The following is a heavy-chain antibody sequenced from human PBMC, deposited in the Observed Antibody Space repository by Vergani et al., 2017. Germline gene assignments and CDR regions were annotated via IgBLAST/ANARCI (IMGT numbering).Heavy chain of an antibody. V-gene: IGHV4-59*01. Sequence: QVQLQESGPGLVKPSETLSLTCTVSGGSISSYYWSWIRQPPGKGLEWIGYIYYSGITNYNPALKSRVTISVDTSKNQFSLKMSSVTAADTAGYYCAGVYCSSTSCYIDYMDVWGKGTTVTVSS. J-gene: IGHJ6*03. CDR1: GGSISSYY. CDR3: AGVYCSSTSCYIDYMDV. CDR2: IYYSGIT. D-gene: IGHD2-2*02.